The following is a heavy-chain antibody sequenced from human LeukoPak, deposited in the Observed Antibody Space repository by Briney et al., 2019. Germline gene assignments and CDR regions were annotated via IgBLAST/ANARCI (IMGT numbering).Heavy chain of an antibody. CDR1: GYTFTNYG. Sequence: ASVKVSCKASGYTFTNYGISWVRQAPGQGLEWLGWISGYNGNTNYAQNLQDRVTLTTDTSTSAAYMDLRNLRSDDTAVYYCARQRSKRNARGDDAFDFWGQGTMVTVSS. J-gene: IGHJ3*01. CDR3: ARQRSKRNARGDDAFDF. V-gene: IGHV1-18*01. D-gene: IGHD2-21*01. CDR2: ISGYNGNT.